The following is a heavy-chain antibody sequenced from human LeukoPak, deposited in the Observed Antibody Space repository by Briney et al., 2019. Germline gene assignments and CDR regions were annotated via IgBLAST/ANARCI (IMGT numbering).Heavy chain of an antibody. CDR2: IHTSGST. CDR3: ARDYYYYNSGSPLFDY. Sequence: SETLSLTCAVYGGSFSGYYWSWIRQPAGKGLEWIGRIHTSGSTNYNPSLKSRVTMSVDTSKNQFSLKLSSVTAAETAVYYCARDYYYYNSGSPLFDYWGQGTLVTVSS. D-gene: IGHD3-10*01. J-gene: IGHJ4*02. CDR1: GGSFSGYY. V-gene: IGHV4-59*10.